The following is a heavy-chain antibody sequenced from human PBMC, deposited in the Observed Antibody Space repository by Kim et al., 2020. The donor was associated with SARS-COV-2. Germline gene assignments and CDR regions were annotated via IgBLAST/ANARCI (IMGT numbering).Heavy chain of an antibody. Sequence: YQADTGECRLTISRDNSKNTLYLQMNSLRAEYTAVYYCARVLVFYYYGMDVWGQGTTVTVSS. J-gene: IGHJ6*02. D-gene: IGHD2-8*01. CDR3: ARVLVFYYYGMDV. V-gene: IGHV3-30*07.